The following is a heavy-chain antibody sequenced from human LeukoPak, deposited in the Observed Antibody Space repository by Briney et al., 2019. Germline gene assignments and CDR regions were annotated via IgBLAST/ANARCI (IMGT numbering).Heavy chain of an antibody. Sequence: NIKQACSEKSYVDSVNGRFTISRDNAKNSLYLQMNSLRAEDTAVYYCARFDIVVVPSAFDIWGQGTMVTVSS. D-gene: IGHD2-2*01. V-gene: IGHV3-7*04. CDR2: IKQACSEK. CDR3: ARFDIVVVPSAFDI. J-gene: IGHJ3*02.